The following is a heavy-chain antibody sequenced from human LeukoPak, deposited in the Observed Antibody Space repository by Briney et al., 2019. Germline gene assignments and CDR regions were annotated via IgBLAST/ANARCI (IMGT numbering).Heavy chain of an antibody. CDR1: GFTFDDYG. V-gene: IGHV3-20*01. J-gene: IGHJ5*02. CDR3: ARDGVSSPSYNWFDP. Sequence: GGSLRLSCAASGFTFDDYGMSWVRQAPGKGLEWASGINWNGGSTGYADSVKGRFTISRDNAKNSLYLQMNSLRAEDTALYHCARDGVSSPSYNWFDPWGQGTLVTVSS. CDR2: INWNGGST. D-gene: IGHD6-13*01.